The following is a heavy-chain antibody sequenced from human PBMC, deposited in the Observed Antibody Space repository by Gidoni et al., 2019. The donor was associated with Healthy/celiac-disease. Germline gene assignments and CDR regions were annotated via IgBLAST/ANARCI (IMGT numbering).Heavy chain of an antibody. V-gene: IGHV1-46*03. CDR2: INPSGGST. CDR3: AIHCSSTSCYTPVGLGY. Sequence: GIINPSGGSTSYAQKFQGRVTMTRDTSTSTVYMELSSLRSEDTAVYYSAIHCSSTSCYTPVGLGYWGQGTLVTVSS. J-gene: IGHJ4*02. D-gene: IGHD2-2*02.